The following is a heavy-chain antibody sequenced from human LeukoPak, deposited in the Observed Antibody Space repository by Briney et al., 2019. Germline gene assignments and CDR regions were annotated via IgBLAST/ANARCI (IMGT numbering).Heavy chain of an antibody. V-gene: IGHV3-64*05. CDR3: VRISSSGWYAVDY. D-gene: IGHD6-19*01. Sequence: GGSLRLSCSASGFTFSSYAMHWVRQAPGKGLEYVSAISSNGGSTYYADSVKGRFTISRENSKNTLYVQMSSLRAEDTAVYYCVRISSSGWYAVDYWGQGTLVTVSS. J-gene: IGHJ4*02. CDR2: ISSNGGST. CDR1: GFTFSSYA.